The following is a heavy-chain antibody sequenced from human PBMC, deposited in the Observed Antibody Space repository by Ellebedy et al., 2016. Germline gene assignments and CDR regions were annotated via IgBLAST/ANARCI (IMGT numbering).Heavy chain of an antibody. J-gene: IGHJ2*01. Sequence: GGSLRLSCTASGFTFSNFAMSWVRQAPGKGLEWVSSISTTATYIYYADSVQGRFTLSRDNTKNSLFLQMNSLSADDTAVYFCAKDRRYGTSNSHWYFDLWGRGTLVAVSS. V-gene: IGHV3-21*06. CDR3: AKDRRYGTSNSHWYFDL. CDR2: ISTTATYI. CDR1: GFTFSNFA. D-gene: IGHD4-23*01.